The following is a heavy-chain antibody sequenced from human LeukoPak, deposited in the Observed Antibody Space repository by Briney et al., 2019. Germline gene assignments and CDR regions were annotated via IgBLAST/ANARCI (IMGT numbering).Heavy chain of an antibody. Sequence: SETLSLTCTVSGGSIGGNSYWSWIRQPPGKGPKWIGHISNSGSTYYSPSLSSRVTISLDTSKNQFSLKLRSVTAADTAVYYCARGGASSIPLDYWGRGTLVTVSS. CDR1: GGSIGGNSY. D-gene: IGHD1-26*01. CDR3: ARGGASSIPLDY. V-gene: IGHV4-61*01. J-gene: IGHJ4*02. CDR2: ISNSGST.